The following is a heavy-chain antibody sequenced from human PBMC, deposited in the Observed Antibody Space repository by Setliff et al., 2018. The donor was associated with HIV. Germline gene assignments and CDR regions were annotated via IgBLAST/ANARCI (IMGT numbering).Heavy chain of an antibody. V-gene: IGHV1-69*10. Sequence: SVKVSCKASGGTSSTHAINWVRQAPGQGLEWMGQIISILDITSYAQKLQGRVSITADESTSTFYMELSDLTSADTAVYYCTGPRGDEAFDIWGQGTLVTVSS. CDR1: GGTSSTHA. J-gene: IGHJ3*02. CDR3: TGPRGDEAFDI. CDR2: IISILDIT. D-gene: IGHD3-10*01.